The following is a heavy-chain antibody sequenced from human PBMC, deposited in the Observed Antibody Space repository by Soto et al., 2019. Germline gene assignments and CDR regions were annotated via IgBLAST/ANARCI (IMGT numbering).Heavy chain of an antibody. CDR3: ARGYSSGWPFTDY. J-gene: IGHJ4*01. V-gene: IGHV3-13*01. CDR2: IGAAGDT. Sequence: PGGSLRLSCGASGFTFRSYDMHWVRQPTGKGLEWVSTIGAAGDTYYSGSVKGRFTISRENAKNSLYLQMNSLRAGETAVYYCARGYSSGWPFTDYWGHGILVTVSS. CDR1: GFTFRSYD. D-gene: IGHD6-19*01.